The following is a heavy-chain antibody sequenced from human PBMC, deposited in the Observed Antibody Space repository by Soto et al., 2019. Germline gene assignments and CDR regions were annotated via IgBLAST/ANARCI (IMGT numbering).Heavy chain of an antibody. Sequence: QVQLVQSGAEVKKPGASVKVSCKASGYTFTSYYMHWVRQAPGQGLEWMGIINPSGGSTSYAQKFKGGVNMTRDTSTSTVYMELSSLRSEDTAVYYCARDGVVVVVAATRHWFDPWGQGTLVTVSS. D-gene: IGHD2-15*01. CDR1: GYTFTSYY. V-gene: IGHV1-46*01. CDR2: INPSGGST. CDR3: ARDGVVVVVAATRHWFDP. J-gene: IGHJ5*02.